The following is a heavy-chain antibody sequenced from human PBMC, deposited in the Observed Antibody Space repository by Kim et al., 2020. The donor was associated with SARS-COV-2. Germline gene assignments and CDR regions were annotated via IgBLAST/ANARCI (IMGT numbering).Heavy chain of an antibody. CDR1: GGSFIGGSFY. CDR2: IYNSGNT. CDR3: ARQYPDYGANSVDY. J-gene: IGHJ4*01. Sequence: SETLSLMCSVSGGSFIGGSFYWGWIRQPPGEGLEWIGNIYNSGNTYYKTSLESRVAISIDTSKNQFSLRLSSVTAADTAVYYCARQYPDYGANSVDYWG. V-gene: IGHV4-39*01. D-gene: IGHD4-17*01.